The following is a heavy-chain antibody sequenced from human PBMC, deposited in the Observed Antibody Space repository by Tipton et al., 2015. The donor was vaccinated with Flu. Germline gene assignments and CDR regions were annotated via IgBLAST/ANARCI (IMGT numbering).Heavy chain of an antibody. V-gene: IGHV4-38-2*02. CDR1: DYSISSGYY. CDR2: VSRSGST. Sequence: TLSLTCTVSDYSISSGYYWGWIRQFPGKGLEWIGTVSRSGSTIYSPSLKSRVTISIDRSKNQFSLNLKSVTAADMAVYYCARRDYTNYVSDPKSWFDPWGQGTLVAVSS. CDR3: ARRDYTNYVSDPKSWFDP. J-gene: IGHJ5*02. D-gene: IGHD4-11*01.